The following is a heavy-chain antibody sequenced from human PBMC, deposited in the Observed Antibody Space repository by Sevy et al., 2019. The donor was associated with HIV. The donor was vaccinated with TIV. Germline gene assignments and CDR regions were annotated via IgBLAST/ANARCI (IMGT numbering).Heavy chain of an antibody. J-gene: IGHJ6*02. CDR2: IYYSGDT. CDR1: GGSIVSSSHY. D-gene: IGHD5-12*01. V-gene: IGHV4-39*02. Sequence: SETLSLTCSVSGGSIVSSSHYWGWIRQPPGKGLEWLGRIYYSGDTYYNPSHNGRLTISIDTSKNRFSLNLRSVTAADTAIDYCAREAGGYDYDYGMDVWGQGTTVTVSS. CDR3: AREAGGYDYDYGMDV.